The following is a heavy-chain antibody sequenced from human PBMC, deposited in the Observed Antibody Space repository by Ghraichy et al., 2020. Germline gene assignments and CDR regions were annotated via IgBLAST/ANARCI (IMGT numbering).Heavy chain of an antibody. CDR2: INHSGST. V-gene: IGHV4-34*01. Sequence: SETLSLTCAVYGGSFSGYYWSWIRQPPGKGLEWIGEINHSGSTNYNPSLKSRVTISVDTSKNQFSLKLSSVTAADTAVYYCAVAQLWYRYFDYWGQGTLVTVSS. J-gene: IGHJ4*02. D-gene: IGHD5-18*01. CDR1: GGSFSGYY. CDR3: AVAQLWYRYFDY.